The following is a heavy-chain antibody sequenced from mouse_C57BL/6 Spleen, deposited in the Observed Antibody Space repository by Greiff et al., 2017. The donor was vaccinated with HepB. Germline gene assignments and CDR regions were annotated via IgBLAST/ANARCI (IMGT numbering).Heavy chain of an antibody. CDR1: GYAFSSYW. CDR2: IYPGDGDT. V-gene: IGHV1-80*01. D-gene: IGHD3-2*02. Sequence: VQLQQSGAELVKPGASVKISCKASGYAFSSYWMNWVKQRPGKGLEWIGQIYPGDGDTNYNGKFKGKATLTADKSSSTAYMQLSSLTSEDSAVYFCARGGQLRLLYYFDYWGQGTTLTVSS. J-gene: IGHJ2*01. CDR3: ARGGQLRLLYYFDY.